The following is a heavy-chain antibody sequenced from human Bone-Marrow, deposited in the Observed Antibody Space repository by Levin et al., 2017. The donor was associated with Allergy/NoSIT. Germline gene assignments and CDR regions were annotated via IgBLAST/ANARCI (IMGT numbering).Heavy chain of an antibody. CDR2: ISAGGEST. CDR3: AKDPSTGYRFSLRA. CDR1: GFTFAGYG. Sequence: GGSLRLSCATSGFTFAGYGMNWVRQAPGKGLEWVSTISAGGESTYYADSVKGRFTVSRDNSKNTLYLQMNSLRADDTAVYYCAKDPSTGYRFSLRAWGQGILVTVSS. V-gene: IGHV3-23*01. D-gene: IGHD3-16*02. J-gene: IGHJ4*02.